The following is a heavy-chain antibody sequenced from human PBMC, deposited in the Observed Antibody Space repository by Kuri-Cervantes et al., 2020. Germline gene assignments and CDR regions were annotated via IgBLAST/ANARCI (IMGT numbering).Heavy chain of an antibody. V-gene: IGHV3-9*01. CDR3: ARDRGYSYGGVFYYYYGMDV. CDR1: GFTFDDYA. D-gene: IGHD5-18*01. J-gene: IGHJ6*02. CDR2: ISWNSGSI. Sequence: GGSLRLSCAASGFTFDDYAMHWVRQAPGKGLEWVSGISWNSGSIGYADSVKGRFTISRDNSKNTLYLQMNSLRAEDTAVYYCARDRGYSYGGVFYYYYGMDVWGQGTTVTVSS.